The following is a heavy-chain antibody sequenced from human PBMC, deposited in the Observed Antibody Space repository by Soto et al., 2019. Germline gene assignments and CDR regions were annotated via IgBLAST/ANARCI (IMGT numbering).Heavy chain of an antibody. J-gene: IGHJ1*01. V-gene: IGHV3-30*19. CDR3: TRWGTTGGLDV. CDR1: GFTFRSYV. CDR2: TSYDGSGK. Sequence: QVQLVESGGGVVQPGTSLRLSCVGSGFTFRSYVIRWVRQAPGKGLEWVALTSYDGSGKYYGDSVRGRFTISRDNSRNTVDLQMDSLRLEDTALYYCTRWGTTGGLDVWGQGTLVSVSS. D-gene: IGHD3-16*01.